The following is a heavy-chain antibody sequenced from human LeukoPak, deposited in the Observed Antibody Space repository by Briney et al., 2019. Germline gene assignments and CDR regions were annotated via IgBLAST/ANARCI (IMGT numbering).Heavy chain of an antibody. J-gene: IGHJ4*02. V-gene: IGHV5-51*01. CDR3: ARPLMGSYSPFDY. CDR2: ICPGDSAT. D-gene: IGHD1-26*01. CDR1: GYSFTSYW. Sequence: HGESLKISCKGSGYSFTSYWIGWVRQMPGKGLEWMGIICPGDSATRYSPSFQGQVTISADKSISTAYLQWSSLKASDTAMYYCARPLMGSYSPFDYWGQGTLVTVSS.